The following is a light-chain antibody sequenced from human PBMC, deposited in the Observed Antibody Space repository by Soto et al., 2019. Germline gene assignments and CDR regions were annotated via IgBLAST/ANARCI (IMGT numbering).Light chain of an antibody. CDR1: RSDIGGYQY. CDR2: DVS. Sequence: QSVLTQPASVSGSPGQSITISCTGTRSDIGGYQYVSWYQQHPGKAPKLMMYDVSTRPSGVSNRFSGYKSGNTATLTISGLQGEDEAEYYCSSYTGGSTYVFGAGTKLTVL. J-gene: IGLJ1*01. V-gene: IGLV2-14*01. CDR3: SSYTGGSTYV.